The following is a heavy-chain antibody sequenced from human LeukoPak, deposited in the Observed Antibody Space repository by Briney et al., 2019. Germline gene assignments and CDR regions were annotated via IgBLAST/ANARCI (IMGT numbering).Heavy chain of an antibody. CDR2: ISAYNGNT. CDR1: GYTXTSYG. V-gene: IGHV1-18*01. Sequence: GASVKVSCKASGYTXTSYGISWVRQAPGQGLDWMGWISAYNGNTNYAQKLQGRVTMTTDTSTSTAYMELRSLRSDDTAVYYCAREGSSSWYPIYYYYGMDVWGQGTTVTVSS. CDR3: AREGSSSWYPIYYYYGMDV. J-gene: IGHJ6*02. D-gene: IGHD6-13*01.